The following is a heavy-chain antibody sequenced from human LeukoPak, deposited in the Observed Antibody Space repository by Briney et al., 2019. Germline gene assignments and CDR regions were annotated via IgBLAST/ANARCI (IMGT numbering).Heavy chain of an antibody. J-gene: IGHJ4*02. CDR2: INPNSGGT. V-gene: IGHV1-2*02. CDR1: GYTFTGYY. D-gene: IGHD3-10*01. CDR3: ARQSGSGTFYYFDY. Sequence: ASVKVSCKASGYTFTGYYMHWVRQAPGQGLEWMGWINPNSGGTNYAQKFQGRVTMTRDTSISTAYMELSRLRSDDTAVYYCARQSGSGTFYYFDYWGQGSLVTVSS.